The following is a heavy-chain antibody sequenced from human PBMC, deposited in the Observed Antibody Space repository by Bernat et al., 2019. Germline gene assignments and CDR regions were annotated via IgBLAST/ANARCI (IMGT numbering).Heavy chain of an antibody. V-gene: IGHV3-48*01. CDR3: AVYCGGDCYRAFDI. CDR2: ISSIGTTI. J-gene: IGHJ3*02. CDR1: GITFSNYS. Sequence: EVQLVESGGGLVQPGGSLRLSCAASGITFSNYSMNWVRQAPGKGLACLSYISSIGTTIYYADTLKGRFTIARDNAKNSLYLQVNSLRAEDTALYYCAVYCGGDCYRAFDIWGQGTMVTVSS. D-gene: IGHD2-21*02.